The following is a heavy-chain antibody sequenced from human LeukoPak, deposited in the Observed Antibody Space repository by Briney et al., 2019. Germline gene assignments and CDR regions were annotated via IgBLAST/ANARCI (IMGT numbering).Heavy chain of an antibody. Sequence: ASVKVSCKASGYTFTGYYMHWVRQAPGQGLEWMGWINPNSGGTNYAQKFQGRVTMTRDTSISTAYMELRSLRSDDTAVYYCAKGSNNYPDNFDYWGQGTLVTVSS. J-gene: IGHJ4*02. CDR3: AKGSNNYPDNFDY. CDR1: GYTFTGYY. D-gene: IGHD1-1*01. CDR2: INPNSGGT. V-gene: IGHV1-2*02.